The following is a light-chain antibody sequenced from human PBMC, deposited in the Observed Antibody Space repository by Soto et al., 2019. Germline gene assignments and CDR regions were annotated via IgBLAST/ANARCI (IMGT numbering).Light chain of an antibody. CDR1: QSVTSN. CDR2: GGS. Sequence: EIVMTQSPGTLSVSPGEGATLSCRSSQSVTSNLAWYHQKPGQAPRLLIYGGSSKSAGVPSRLSGSGSWTEFTLTISCLLSEDFAVYYCQQYDSWPLTFGPWTTVYIK. J-gene: IGKJ3*01. CDR3: QQYDSWPLT. V-gene: IGKV3-15*01.